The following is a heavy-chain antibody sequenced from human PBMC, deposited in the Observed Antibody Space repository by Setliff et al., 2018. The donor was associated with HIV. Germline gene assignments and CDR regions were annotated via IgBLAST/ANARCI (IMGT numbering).Heavy chain of an antibody. J-gene: IGHJ2*01. Sequence: ASVKVSCKASGGTFRKYSISWVRQAPGQGLEWVGGIIPMFGSTTYAQKFYGRVTITADESTDTVEMELTSLTSEDTAMYYCARDDHYYDMGSIYSDWYFDVWGPATQVT. CDR2: IIPMFGST. D-gene: IGHD3-22*01. V-gene: IGHV1-69*13. CDR1: GGTFRKYS. CDR3: ARDDHYYDMGSIYSDWYFDV.